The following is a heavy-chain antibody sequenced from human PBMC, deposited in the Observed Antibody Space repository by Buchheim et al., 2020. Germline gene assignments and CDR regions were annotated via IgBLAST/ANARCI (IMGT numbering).Heavy chain of an antibody. V-gene: IGHV3-30*04. CDR1: GFTFSSYA. CDR2: ISYDGSNK. J-gene: IGHJ5*02. CDR3: ARGGTNGWFDP. Sequence: QVQLVESGGGVVQPGRSLRLSCAASGFTFSSYAMHWVRQAPGKGLEWVAVISYDGSNKYYADSVKGRFTISRDNSKNTLYLQMNSLRAEDTAVYYCARGGTNGWFDPWGQGTL.